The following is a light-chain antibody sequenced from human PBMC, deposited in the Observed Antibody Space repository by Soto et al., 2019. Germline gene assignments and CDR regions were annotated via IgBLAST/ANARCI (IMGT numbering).Light chain of an antibody. V-gene: IGKV1-33*01. CDR2: DAS. CDR3: QQYESLPLT. Sequence: DIQMTQSPSSLSASVGGRVTITCQASQDINKNLIWYQQKPGKAPKLLIYDASDLETGVPSRFSGSGSGTGFTFTISSLQPEDFATYYCQQYESLPLTFGQGTRLEIK. CDR1: QDINKN. J-gene: IGKJ5*01.